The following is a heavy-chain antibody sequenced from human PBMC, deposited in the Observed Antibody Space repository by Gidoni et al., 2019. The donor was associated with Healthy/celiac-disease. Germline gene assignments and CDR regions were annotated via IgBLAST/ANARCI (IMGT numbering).Heavy chain of an antibody. D-gene: IGHD1-26*01. CDR2: ISYDGSNK. Sequence: SSYAMHWVRQAPGKGLECLAVISYDGSNKYYADSVKGRFTISRDNSKNTLYLQMNSLRAEDTAVYYCARDSPRVGAPDYWGQGTLVTVSS. CDR1: SSYA. CDR3: ARDSPRVGAPDY. J-gene: IGHJ4*02. V-gene: IGHV3-30-3*01.